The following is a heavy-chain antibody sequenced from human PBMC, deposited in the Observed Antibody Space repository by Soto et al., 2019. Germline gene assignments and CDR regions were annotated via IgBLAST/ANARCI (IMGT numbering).Heavy chain of an antibody. D-gene: IGHD2-2*01. Sequence: GESLKIPCKGSGYSFTSYWISWVRQMPWKGLEWMGRIDPSDSYTNYSPSFQGHVTISADKSISTAYLQWSSLKASDTAMYYCARLNLAPAAPPYYFDYWGQGTLVTVSS. V-gene: IGHV5-10-1*01. CDR2: IDPSDSYT. J-gene: IGHJ4*02. CDR1: GYSFTSYW. CDR3: ARLNLAPAAPPYYFDY.